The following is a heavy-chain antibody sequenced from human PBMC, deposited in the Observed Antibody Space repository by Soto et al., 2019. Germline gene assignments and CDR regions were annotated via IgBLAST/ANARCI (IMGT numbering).Heavy chain of an antibody. CDR3: ARGPDSSGYYYYYGMDV. J-gene: IGHJ6*02. CDR2: INHSGST. D-gene: IGHD3-22*01. Sequence: PSETLSLTCAVYGGSFNNYYWRWICQPQWKGLEWIGEINHSGSTNYNPSLKSRVTISVDTSKNQFSLKLSSVNAADTAVYYCARGPDSSGYYYYYGMDVWGQGTTLSLSS. CDR1: GGSFNNYY. V-gene: IGHV4-34*01.